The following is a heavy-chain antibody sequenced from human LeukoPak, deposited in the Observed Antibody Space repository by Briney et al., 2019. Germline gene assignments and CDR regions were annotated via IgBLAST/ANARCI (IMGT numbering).Heavy chain of an antibody. V-gene: IGHV3-21*01. Sequence: GGSLRLSCAASGFTFSSYSMNWVRQAPGKGLEWVSSISSSSSYIYYADSVKGRFTISRDNAKNSLHLQMNSLRAEDTAVYYCAKDMDARGYYDSSGYYSDAFDIWGQGTMVTVSS. CDR3: AKDMDARGYYDSSGYYSDAFDI. J-gene: IGHJ3*02. CDR2: ISSSSSYI. CDR1: GFTFSSYS. D-gene: IGHD3-22*01.